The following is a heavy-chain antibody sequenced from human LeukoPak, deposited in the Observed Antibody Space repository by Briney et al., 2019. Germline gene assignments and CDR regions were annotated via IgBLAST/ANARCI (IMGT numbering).Heavy chain of an antibody. Sequence: SETLSLTCTVSGGSISSSSYYWGWIRQPPGKGLEWIGYIYYSGSTNYNPSLKSRVTISVDTSKNQFSLKLSSVTAADTAVYYCARARGVVEFDYWGQGTLVTVSS. J-gene: IGHJ4*02. CDR3: ARARGVVEFDY. CDR1: GGSISSSSYY. CDR2: IYYSGST. V-gene: IGHV4-61*05. D-gene: IGHD3-3*01.